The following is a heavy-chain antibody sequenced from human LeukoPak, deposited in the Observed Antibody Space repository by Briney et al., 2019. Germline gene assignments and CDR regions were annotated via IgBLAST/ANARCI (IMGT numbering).Heavy chain of an antibody. J-gene: IGHJ5*02. CDR3: AHSYYFGSRSYYNVWFAP. Sequence: ESGPTLVNPTQTPTLTCTFSGFSLSTSGVGVGWIRQPPGKALQWLALIYWDDEKYYSPSLKSRLSISRDTSRNQVVLTMTNMDPLDTGTYFCAHSYYFGSRSYYNVWFAPWGLGTLVSVSS. CDR2: IYWDDEK. CDR1: GFSLSTSGVG. D-gene: IGHD3-10*01. V-gene: IGHV2-5*02.